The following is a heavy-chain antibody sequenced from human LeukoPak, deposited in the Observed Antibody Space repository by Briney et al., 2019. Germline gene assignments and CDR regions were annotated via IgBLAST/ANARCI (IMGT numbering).Heavy chain of an antibody. CDR2: INPSGGST. J-gene: IGHJ4*02. Sequence: ASVKVSCKASGYTFTSYYMHWVRQAPGQGLEWMGIINPSGGSTSYAQKFQGRVTMTRDTSTSTVYMELTSLRSEDTAVYFCARATYDDPLTGYSNPHFDYWGQGTLVTVSS. V-gene: IGHV1-46*01. CDR1: GYTFTSYY. D-gene: IGHD3-9*01. CDR3: ARATYDDPLTGYSNPHFDY.